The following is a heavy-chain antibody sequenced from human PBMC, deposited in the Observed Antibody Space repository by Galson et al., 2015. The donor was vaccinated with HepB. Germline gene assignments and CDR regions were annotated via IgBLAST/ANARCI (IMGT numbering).Heavy chain of an antibody. CDR2: IWYDGSNK. J-gene: IGHJ2*01. CDR1: GFTFSSYG. V-gene: IGHV3-33*01. CDR3: ARSGGDYASWYFDL. Sequence: SLRLSCAASGFTFSSYGMHWVRQAPGKGLEWVAVIWYDGSNKYYADSVKGRFTISRDNSKNTLYLQMNSLRAEDTAVYYCARSGGDYASWYFDLWGRGTLVTVSS. D-gene: IGHD4-17*01.